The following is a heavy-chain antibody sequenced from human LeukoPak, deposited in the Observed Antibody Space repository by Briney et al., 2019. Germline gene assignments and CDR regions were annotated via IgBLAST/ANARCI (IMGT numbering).Heavy chain of an antibody. D-gene: IGHD6-19*01. Sequence: SQTLSVTWAISGDSVSSTNGAWNWLRQSPSRGLEWLRMSYYWSQWFPEYAVSVKGRITISPDTSNNQFSVQLSSVTPDDTAVYYCDRDIATTGWYTFDYLGQGTPVTVSA. J-gene: IGHJ4*02. CDR1: GDSVSSTNGA. CDR2: SYYWSQWFP. CDR3: DRDIATTGWYTFDY. V-gene: IGHV6-1*01.